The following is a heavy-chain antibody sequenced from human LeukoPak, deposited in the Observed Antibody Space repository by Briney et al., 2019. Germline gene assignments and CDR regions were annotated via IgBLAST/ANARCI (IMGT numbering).Heavy chain of an antibody. J-gene: IGHJ6*02. V-gene: IGHV3-23*01. Sequence: GGSLRLSCAASGFIFSSYAMSWVRQAPGKGLEWVSAISGSGGSTYYAGSVKGRFTISRDNSKNTLYLQMNSLRAEDTAVYYCAKDRHEGKRSSSWYRDYYGMDVWGQGTTVTVSS. CDR2: ISGSGGST. CDR1: GFIFSSYA. D-gene: IGHD6-13*01. CDR3: AKDRHEGKRSSSWYRDYYGMDV.